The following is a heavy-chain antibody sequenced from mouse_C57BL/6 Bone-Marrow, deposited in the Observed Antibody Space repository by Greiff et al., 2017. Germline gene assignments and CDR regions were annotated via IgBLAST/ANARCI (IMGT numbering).Heavy chain of an antibody. CDR3: ARRHYYGSSYGYWYFDV. CDR2: IYPGDGDT. Sequence: VQLQQSGAELVKPGASVKISCKASGYAFSSYWMNWVKQRPGKGLEWIGQIYPGDGDTNYNGKFKGKATLPADKSSSTAYMQLSSLTSEDSAVYFCARRHYYGSSYGYWYFDVWGTGTTVTVSS. D-gene: IGHD1-1*01. CDR1: GYAFSSYW. V-gene: IGHV1-80*01. J-gene: IGHJ1*03.